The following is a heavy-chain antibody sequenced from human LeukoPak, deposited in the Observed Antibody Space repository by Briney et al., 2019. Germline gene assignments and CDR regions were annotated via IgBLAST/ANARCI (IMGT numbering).Heavy chain of an antibody. D-gene: IGHD6-19*01. J-gene: IGHJ4*02. V-gene: IGHV3-23*01. CDR3: AKAGSGWPRWGDY. CDR2: ISGSGGST. Sequence: PGGSLRLSCAAPGFTFSSYAMSWVRQAPGKGLEWVSAISGSGGSTYYADSVKGRFTISRDNSKNTLYLQMNSLRAEDTAVYYCAKAGSGWPRWGDYWGQGTLVTVSS. CDR1: GFTFSSYA.